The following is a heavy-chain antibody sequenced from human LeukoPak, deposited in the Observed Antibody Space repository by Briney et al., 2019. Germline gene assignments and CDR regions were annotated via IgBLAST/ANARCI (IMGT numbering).Heavy chain of an antibody. V-gene: IGHV3-7*01. J-gene: IGHJ3*02. CDR3: ATDPCSSSTCYRSYAFDI. Sequence: GGSLRLSCAASGFTFSSYWMSWVRQAPGKGLEWVANIKQDGSEKYYVDSVKGRFTISRDNSKNSLYLQMNSLRAEDTAVYHCATDPCSSSTCYRSYAFDIWGQGTMVTVSS. D-gene: IGHD2-2*01. CDR2: IKQDGSEK. CDR1: GFTFSSYW.